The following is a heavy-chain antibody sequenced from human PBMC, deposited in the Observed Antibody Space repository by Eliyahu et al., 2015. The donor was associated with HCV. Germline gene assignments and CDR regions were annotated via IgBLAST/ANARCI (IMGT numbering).Heavy chain of an antibody. Sequence: QVQLXESGGGVVQPGRSLRLSCAASGXTFXSYGMHWVRQXPGKGXEWVAVISYDGSNKYYADSVKGRFTISRDNSKNTLYLQMNSLRAEDTAVYYCAKDSSSWYYYYGMDVWGQGTTVTVSS. V-gene: IGHV3-30*18. CDR3: AKDSSSWYYYYGMDV. J-gene: IGHJ6*02. CDR1: GXTFXSYG. CDR2: ISYDGSNK. D-gene: IGHD6-13*01.